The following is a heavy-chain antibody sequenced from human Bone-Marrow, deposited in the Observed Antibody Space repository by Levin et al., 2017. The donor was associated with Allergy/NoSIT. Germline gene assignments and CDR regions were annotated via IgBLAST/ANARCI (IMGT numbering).Heavy chain of an antibody. Sequence: SQTLSLTCTVSGGAIRSSDSFWGWIRQTPGKGLEFIGTVYYSGTTYDNPSLRSRVTISVDTSQNLFSLRLSSVTAAAPAVDYCARHDPYYPGSGLRYYVDYGGQGPLVTVSS. CDR1: GGAIRSSDSF. J-gene: IGHJ4*02. D-gene: IGHD3-10*01. V-gene: IGHV4-39*01. CDR2: VYYSGTT. CDR3: ARHDPYYPGSGLRYYVDY.